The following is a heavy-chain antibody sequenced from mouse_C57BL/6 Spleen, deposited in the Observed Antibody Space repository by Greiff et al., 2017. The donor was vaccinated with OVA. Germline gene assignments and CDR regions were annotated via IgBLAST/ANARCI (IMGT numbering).Heavy chain of an antibody. V-gene: IGHV1-69*01. CDR1: GYTFTSYW. J-gene: IGHJ1*03. Sequence: QVQLQQPGAELVMPGASVKLSCKASGYTFTSYWMHWVKQRPGQGLEWIGEIDPSDSYTNYNQKFKGKSTLTVDKSSSTAYMQLSRLTSEDSAVYYCARGRYFDVWGTGTTVTVSS. CDR3: ARGRYFDV. CDR2: IDPSDSYT.